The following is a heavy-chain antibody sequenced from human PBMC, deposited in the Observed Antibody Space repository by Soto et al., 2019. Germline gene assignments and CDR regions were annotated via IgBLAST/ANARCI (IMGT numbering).Heavy chain of an antibody. V-gene: IGHV3-30-3*01. Sequence: QVQLVESGGGVVQPGRSLRLSCAASEFTFSSYAVHWVRQAPGKGLEWVAVISYDGSNKYYADSVKGRFTISRDNSKNTLYLQMNSLRAEDTAVYYCARDADGSGSSWTHLDYWGQGTLVTVSS. CDR3: ARDADGSGSSWTHLDY. D-gene: IGHD6-13*01. CDR2: ISYDGSNK. J-gene: IGHJ4*02. CDR1: EFTFSSYA.